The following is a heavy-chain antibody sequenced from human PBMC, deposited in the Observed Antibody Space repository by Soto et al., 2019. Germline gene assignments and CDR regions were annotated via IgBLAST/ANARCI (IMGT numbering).Heavy chain of an antibody. V-gene: IGHV4-34*01. Sequence: PSETLSLTCAVYGGSFSGYYWSWIRQPPGKGLEWIGEINHSGSTNYNPSLKSRVTISVDTSKNQFSLKLSSVTAADTAVYYCARGFGRYYGSGNHYFDYWGQGTLVTVSS. J-gene: IGHJ4*02. CDR3: ARGFGRYYGSGNHYFDY. D-gene: IGHD3-10*01. CDR1: GGSFSGYY. CDR2: INHSGST.